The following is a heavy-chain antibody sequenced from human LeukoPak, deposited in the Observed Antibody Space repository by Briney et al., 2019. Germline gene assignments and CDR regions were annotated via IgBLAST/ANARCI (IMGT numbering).Heavy chain of an antibody. J-gene: IGHJ4*02. V-gene: IGHV1-18*01. CDR2: ISAYNGNT. CDR1: GYTFTSYG. CDR3: ARTYYYDSRGSADY. Sequence: ASVKVSCKASGYTFTSYGISWVRQAPGQGLEWMGWISAYNGNTNYAQKLQGRVTMTTDTSTSTAYMELRSLRSDDTAVYYCARTYYYDSRGSADYWGQGTLVTVSS. D-gene: IGHD3-22*01.